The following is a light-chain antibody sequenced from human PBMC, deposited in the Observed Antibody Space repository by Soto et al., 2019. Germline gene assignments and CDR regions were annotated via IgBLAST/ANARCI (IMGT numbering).Light chain of an antibody. CDR2: AAS. J-gene: IGKJ5*01. CDR3: QQSYSTPPIT. Sequence: DIQMTQPPSSLSASVGDRVTITCRASQSISSYLNGYQQKPGKAPKLLIYAASSLQSGGPSRFSGSGSGTDFTLTISSLQPEDFATYYCQQSYSTPPITFGQGTRLEIK. V-gene: IGKV1-39*01. CDR1: QSISSY.